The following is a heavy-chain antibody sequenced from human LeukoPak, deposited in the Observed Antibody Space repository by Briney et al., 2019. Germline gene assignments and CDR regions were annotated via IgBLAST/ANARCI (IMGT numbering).Heavy chain of an antibody. CDR1: GFTFSSHW. V-gene: IGHV3-74*01. Sequence: GGSLRLSCAASGFTFSSHWMHWVRQAPGKGLVWVSRINIAGSSTTYADSVKGRFTISRDNAKNTVYLEMNSLRAEDTAVYYCARGRGTMVRGVIREYFQHWGQGTLVTVSS. J-gene: IGHJ1*01. CDR2: INIAGSST. CDR3: ARGRGTMVRGVIREYFQH. D-gene: IGHD3-10*01.